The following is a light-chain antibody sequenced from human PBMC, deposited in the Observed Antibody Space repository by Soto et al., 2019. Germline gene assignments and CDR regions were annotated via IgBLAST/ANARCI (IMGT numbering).Light chain of an antibody. J-gene: IGLJ1*01. CDR2: DVS. CDR3: SSYTSSSTYV. Sequence: QSVLTQPASVSGSPGQSIAISCTGTSSGVGAYNSVSWYQQHPGRAPKLMIHDVSNRPSGVSNRFSGSKSGNTASLTISGLQAEDEADYYCSSYTSSSTYVFGTGTKLTVL. V-gene: IGLV2-14*03. CDR1: SSGVGAYNS.